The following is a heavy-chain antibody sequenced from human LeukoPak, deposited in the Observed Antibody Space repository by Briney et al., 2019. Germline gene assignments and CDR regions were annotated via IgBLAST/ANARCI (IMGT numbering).Heavy chain of an antibody. V-gene: IGHV4-38-2*02. D-gene: IGHD6-13*01. Sequence: PSETLSLTCTVSGYSISSGYYWGWIRQPPGKGLEWIGSIYHSGSTYYNPSLKSRVTISVDTSKNQFSLKLSSVTAADTAVYYCARYSSSWYMADPIKYFDYWGQGTLVTVSS. CDR2: IYHSGST. CDR1: GYSISSGYY. J-gene: IGHJ4*02. CDR3: ARYSSSWYMADPIKYFDY.